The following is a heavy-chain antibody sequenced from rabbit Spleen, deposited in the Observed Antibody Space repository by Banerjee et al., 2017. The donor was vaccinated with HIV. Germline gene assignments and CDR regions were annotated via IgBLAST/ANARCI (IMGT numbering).Heavy chain of an antibody. CDR3: ASDIYGYGGFSL. CDR2: INAVTGKA. J-gene: IGHJ4*01. V-gene: IGHV1S45*01. D-gene: IGHD3-1*01. Sequence: QEQLKETGGGLVQPGGSLTLTCKASGFTISSSYCMTWVRQAPGRGLEWIACINAVTGKAVYASWAKGRFTFSKGSSTTVTLEMTSLTAVDTATYFCASDIYGYGGFSLWGQGTLVTVS. CDR1: GFTISSSYC.